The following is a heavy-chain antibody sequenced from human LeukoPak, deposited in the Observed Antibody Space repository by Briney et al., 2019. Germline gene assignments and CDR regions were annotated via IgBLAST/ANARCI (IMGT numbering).Heavy chain of an antibody. Sequence: GGSLRLSCAASGFTFSSYWMNWVRQAPGRGLVWVSRIKSDGSTTDYADSVKGRFTISRDNAKKALYLQMNSLRADNTAVYYCARRSAATGAFDIWGQGTMVTVSP. D-gene: IGHD3-9*01. CDR3: ARRSAATGAFDI. CDR1: GFTFSSYW. J-gene: IGHJ3*02. V-gene: IGHV3-74*01. CDR2: IKSDGSTT.